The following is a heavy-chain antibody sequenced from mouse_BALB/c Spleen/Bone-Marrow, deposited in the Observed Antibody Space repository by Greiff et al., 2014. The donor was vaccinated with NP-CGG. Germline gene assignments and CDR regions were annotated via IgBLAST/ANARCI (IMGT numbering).Heavy chain of an antibody. CDR1: GYAFTNYL. CDR2: INPGSGAT. V-gene: IGHV1-54*01. Sequence: VQLQQSGAELVRPGTSVKVSCKASGYAFTNYLIEWVKQRPGQGLEWIGVINPGSGATDYNEKFKGKATLTADKSSSTAYMHLSSLTSDDSAFYVCAREHGDYWGQGTSVTVSS. J-gene: IGHJ4*01. CDR3: AREHGDY.